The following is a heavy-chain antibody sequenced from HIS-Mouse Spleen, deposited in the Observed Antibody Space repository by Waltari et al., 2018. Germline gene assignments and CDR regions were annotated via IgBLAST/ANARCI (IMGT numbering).Heavy chain of an antibody. CDR3: AREIPYSSSWYDWYFDL. V-gene: IGHV4-39*07. D-gene: IGHD6-13*01. CDR1: GGSISSSSYY. J-gene: IGHJ2*01. Sequence: QLQLQESGPGLVKPSETLSLTCTVSGGSISSSSYYWGWIRQPPGKGLGGIGGIYYRGRTSYTPSLRSRVTISVDTSKNQFSLKLSSVTAADTAVYYCAREIPYSSSWYDWYFDLWGRGTLVTVSS. CDR2: IYYRGRT.